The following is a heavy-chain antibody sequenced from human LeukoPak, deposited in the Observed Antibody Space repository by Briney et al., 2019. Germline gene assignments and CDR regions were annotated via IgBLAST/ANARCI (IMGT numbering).Heavy chain of an antibody. Sequence: SETLSLTCTVSGGSISSSSYYWGWIRQPPGKGLEWIGSIYYSGSTYYNPSLKSRDTISVDTSKNQFSLKLSSVTAADTAVYYCARKTSYDSSGYEYFDYWGQGTLVTVSS. CDR2: IYYSGST. D-gene: IGHD3-22*01. V-gene: IGHV4-39*01. J-gene: IGHJ4*02. CDR1: GGSISSSSYY. CDR3: ARKTSYDSSGYEYFDY.